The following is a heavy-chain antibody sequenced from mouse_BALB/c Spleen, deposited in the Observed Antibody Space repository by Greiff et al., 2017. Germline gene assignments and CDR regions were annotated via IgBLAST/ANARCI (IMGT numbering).Heavy chain of an antibody. J-gene: IGHJ2*01. CDR3: ARAYYGYFYFDY. D-gene: IGHD1-2*01. Sequence: VMLVESGPGLVAPSQSLSITCTVSGFSLTSYGVHWVRQPPGKGLEWLGVIWAGGSTNYNSALMSRLSISKDNSKSQVFLKMNSLQTDDTAMYYCARAYYGYFYFDYWGQGTTLTVSS. CDR2: IWAGGST. CDR1: GFSLTSYG. V-gene: IGHV2-9*02.